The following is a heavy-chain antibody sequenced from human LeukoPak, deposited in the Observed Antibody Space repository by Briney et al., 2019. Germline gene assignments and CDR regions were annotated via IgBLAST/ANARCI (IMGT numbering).Heavy chain of an antibody. D-gene: IGHD6-13*01. Sequence: GGSLRLSCAASGFTFSSYSMNWVRQAPGKGLEWVSSISSSSSYIYYADSVKGRFTISRDNAKNSLYLQMNSLRAEDTAVYYCASGQQLVFDYWGQGTLVTVSS. CDR2: ISSSSSYI. CDR1: GFTFSSYS. J-gene: IGHJ4*02. CDR3: ASGQQLVFDY. V-gene: IGHV3-21*01.